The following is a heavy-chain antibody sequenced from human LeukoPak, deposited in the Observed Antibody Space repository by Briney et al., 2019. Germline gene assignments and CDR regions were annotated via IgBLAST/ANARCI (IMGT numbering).Heavy chain of an antibody. D-gene: IGHD6-19*01. Sequence: SETLSLTCAVYGGSFSGYYWSWIRQPPGKGLEWIGEINHSGSTNYNPSLKSRVTISVDTPKNQFSLKLSSVTAADTAVYYCARHFSSGWVYYSGMDVWGQGTTVAVSS. CDR2: INHSGST. J-gene: IGHJ6*02. CDR1: GGSFSGYY. V-gene: IGHV4-34*01. CDR3: ARHFSSGWVYYSGMDV.